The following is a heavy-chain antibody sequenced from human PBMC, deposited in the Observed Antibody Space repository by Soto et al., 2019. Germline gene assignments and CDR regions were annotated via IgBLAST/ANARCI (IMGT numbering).Heavy chain of an antibody. D-gene: IGHD3-22*01. J-gene: IGHJ3*02. CDR2: IRSKAYGGTT. CDR3: SRYSSGYRDAYDI. Sequence: PGGSLRLACTTSGFTFGDYAMSWFRQAPGKGLEWVGFIRSKAYGGTTEYAASVKGRFTISRDDSKSIAYLQMNSLKTEDTAVYYCSRYSSGYRDAYDIWGQGTMVTVSS. CDR1: GFTFGDYA. V-gene: IGHV3-49*03.